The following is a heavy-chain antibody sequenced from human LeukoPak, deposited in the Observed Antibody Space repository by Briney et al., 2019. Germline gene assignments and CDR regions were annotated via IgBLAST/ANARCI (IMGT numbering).Heavy chain of an antibody. J-gene: IGHJ4*02. CDR1: GGSFSGYY. V-gene: IGHV4-34*01. CDR3: SSRAMISSGYYYVFDY. D-gene: IGHD3-22*01. CDR2: INHSGST. Sequence: PSETLSLTCAVYGGSFSGYYWSWIRQPPGKGLEWIGEINHSGSTNYNPSLKSRVTISVDTSKNQFSLKLSSVTAADTAVYYCSSRAMISSGYYYVFDYWGQGTLVTVSS.